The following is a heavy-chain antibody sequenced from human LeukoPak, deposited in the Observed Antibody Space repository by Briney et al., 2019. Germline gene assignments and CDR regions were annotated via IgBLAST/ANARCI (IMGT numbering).Heavy chain of an antibody. D-gene: IGHD6-25*01. V-gene: IGHV1-18*01. CDR2: ISAYNGNT. CDR1: GGTFSSFA. J-gene: IGHJ4*02. CDR3: ARGSDSGGDY. Sequence: ASVKVSCKTSGGTFSSFAISWVRQAPGQGLEWMGWISAYNGNTNYAQKLQGRVTMTTDTSTSTAYMELRSLRSDDTAVYYCARGSDSGGDYWGQGTLVTVSS.